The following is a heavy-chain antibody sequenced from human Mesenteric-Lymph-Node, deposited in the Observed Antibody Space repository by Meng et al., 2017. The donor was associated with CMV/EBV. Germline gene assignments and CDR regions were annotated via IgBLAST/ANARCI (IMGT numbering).Heavy chain of an antibody. CDR2: ISSGSSTI. V-gene: IGHV3-48*04. D-gene: IGHD3-3*01. CDR1: GFTFSSYS. Sequence: GESLKISCTASGFTFSSYSMTWVRQAPGKGLEWVSYISSGSSTIYYADSVKGRFTISRDNAKNSLYLQMNSLRAEDTAVYYCARTNTYYDFWSGYYKSYYYGMDVWGQGTTVTVSS. J-gene: IGHJ6*02. CDR3: ARTNTYYDFWSGYYKSYYYGMDV.